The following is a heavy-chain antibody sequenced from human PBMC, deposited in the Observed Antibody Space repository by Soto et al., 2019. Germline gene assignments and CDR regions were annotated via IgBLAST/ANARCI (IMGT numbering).Heavy chain of an antibody. Sequence: DSVKVSCKASGGTFSSYTISWLRQAPGQGLEWMGWISAYNGNTNYAQKLQGRVTMTTDTSTSTAYMELRSLRSDDTDVYYCGREGKKQLVPIRYFDYWGQGTLVTVSS. J-gene: IGHJ4*02. CDR3: GREGKKQLVPIRYFDY. V-gene: IGHV1-18*01. CDR2: ISAYNGNT. CDR1: GGTFSSYT. D-gene: IGHD6-13*01.